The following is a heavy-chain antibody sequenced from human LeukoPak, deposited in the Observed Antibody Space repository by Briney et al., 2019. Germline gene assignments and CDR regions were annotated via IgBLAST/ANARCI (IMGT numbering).Heavy chain of an antibody. J-gene: IGHJ2*01. Sequence: QPGGSLRLSCAASGFIFSNYWMHWVRQAPVKGLVWVSRIKTDGSTITYADSVKGRFTISRDNAMNTLYLQMNSLGAEDTAVYYCARVGQGEWFFDLWGRGTLVTVSS. CDR3: ARVGQGEWFFDL. D-gene: IGHD1-26*01. CDR1: GFIFSNYW. CDR2: IKTDGSTI. V-gene: IGHV3-74*01.